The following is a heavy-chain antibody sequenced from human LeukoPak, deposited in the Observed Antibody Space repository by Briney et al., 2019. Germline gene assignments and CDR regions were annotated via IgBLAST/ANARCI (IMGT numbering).Heavy chain of an antibody. CDR2: ISGSGGST. CDR3: ADSSWYEIYYFDY. Sequence: GGCLRLSCAASGFTFSSYAMSWVRQAPGKGLEWVSAISGSGGSTYYADSVKGRFTISRDNSKNTLYLQMNSLRAEDTAVYYCADSSWYEIYYFDYWGQGTLVTVSS. CDR1: GFTFSSYA. V-gene: IGHV3-23*01. J-gene: IGHJ4*02. D-gene: IGHD6-13*01.